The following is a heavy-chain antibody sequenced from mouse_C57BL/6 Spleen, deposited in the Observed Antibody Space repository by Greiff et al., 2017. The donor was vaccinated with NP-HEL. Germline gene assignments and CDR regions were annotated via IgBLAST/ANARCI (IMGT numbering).Heavy chain of an antibody. CDR2: IDPSDSYT. CDR3: ARKVLRRGGYFDY. CDR1: GYTFTSYW. V-gene: IGHV1-69*01. J-gene: IGHJ2*01. Sequence: QVQLQQPGAELVMPGASVKLSCKASGYTFTSYWMHWVKQRPGQGLEWIGEIDPSDSYTNYNQKFKGKSTLTVDKSSSTAYMQLSSLTSEDSAVYYWARKVLRRGGYFDYWGQGTTLTVSS. D-gene: IGHD2-4*01.